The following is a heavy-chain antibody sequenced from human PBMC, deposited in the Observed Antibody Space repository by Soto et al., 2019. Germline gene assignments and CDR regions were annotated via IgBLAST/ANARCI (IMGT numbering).Heavy chain of an antibody. Sequence: QVQLVQSGAEVKKPGSSVKVSCKASGGTFNRYAISWLRQAPGQGPEWMGGITPMFGIGNYAQKFQGRVTITADEPTSTVHMELRRLTWEDTAVYYCAQTLGSAVAGPGRFDLWGRGTRVIVSS. CDR3: AQTLGSAVAGPGRFDL. V-gene: IGHV1-69*12. CDR2: ITPMFGIG. J-gene: IGHJ2*01. D-gene: IGHD6-19*01. CDR1: GGTFNRYA.